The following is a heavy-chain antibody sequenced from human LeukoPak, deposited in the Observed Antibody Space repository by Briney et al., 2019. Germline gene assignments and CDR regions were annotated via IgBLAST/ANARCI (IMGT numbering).Heavy chain of an antibody. J-gene: IGHJ6*02. CDR3: ARDGSRYCSSSSCYSGYYYYGFDV. V-gene: IGHV3-11*01. CDR1: GFTFSDYY. Sequence: KPGGSLRLSREVSGFTFSDYYMSWIRQAPGKGLEWVSYIRNSDSTTYYADSVKGRFTISRDNAKNSLYLHMNSLLAEDTAVYYCARDGSRYCSSSSCYSGYYYYGFDVWGQGTTVTVSS. D-gene: IGHD2-2*01. CDR2: IRNSDSTT.